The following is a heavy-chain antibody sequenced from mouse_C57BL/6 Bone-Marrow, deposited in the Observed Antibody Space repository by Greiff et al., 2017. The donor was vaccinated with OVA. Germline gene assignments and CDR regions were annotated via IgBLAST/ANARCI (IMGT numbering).Heavy chain of an antibody. CDR2: IDPENGDT. J-gene: IGHJ4*01. V-gene: IGHV14-4*01. Sequence: EVQLQESGAELVRPGASVKLSCTASGFNIKDDYMHWVKQRPEQGLEWIGWIDPENGDTESASKFQGKATITADTSSNTAYLQLSSLTSEDTAVYYCTTLSMDYWGQGTSVTVSS. CDR1: GFNIKDDY. CDR3: TTLSMDY.